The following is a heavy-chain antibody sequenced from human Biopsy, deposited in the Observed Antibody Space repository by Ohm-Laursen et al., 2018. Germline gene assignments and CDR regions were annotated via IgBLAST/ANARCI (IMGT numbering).Heavy chain of an antibody. CDR2: INPNSGDT. D-gene: IGHD6-13*01. J-gene: IGHJ4*02. CDR3: ARMEQPHDY. Sequence: SVKVSCKVSGYPFSNYYLFWVRQAPGQGLEWMGRINPNSGDTVFARNFQGRVTMTRDTAISTVYMDLRNLRPDDTAVYFCARMEQPHDYWGQGTLVTVSS. V-gene: IGHV1-2*06. CDR1: GYPFSNYY.